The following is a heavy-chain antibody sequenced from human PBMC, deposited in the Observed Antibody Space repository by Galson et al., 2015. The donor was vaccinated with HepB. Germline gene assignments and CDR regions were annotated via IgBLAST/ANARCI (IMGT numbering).Heavy chain of an antibody. D-gene: IGHD6-19*01. CDR1: GFTFSSYW. CDR2: IKQDGSEK. J-gene: IGHJ3*02. CDR3: ARDRWDSSGWYALDI. V-gene: IGHV3-7*01. Sequence: SLRLSCAASGFTFSSYWMSWVRQAPGKGLEWVANIKQDGSEKYYVDSVKGRFTISRDNAKNLLYLQMNSLRAEDTAVYYCARDRWDSSGWYALDIWGQGTMVTVSS.